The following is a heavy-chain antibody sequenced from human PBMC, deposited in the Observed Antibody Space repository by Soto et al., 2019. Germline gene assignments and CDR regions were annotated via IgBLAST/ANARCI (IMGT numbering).Heavy chain of an antibody. CDR2: ISYDGSNK. CDR3: AKDQQQLANYYYYGMDV. D-gene: IGHD6-13*01. CDR1: GFTFSSYG. J-gene: IGHJ6*02. Sequence: LRLSCAASGFTFSSYGMHWVRQAPGKGLEWVAVISYDGSNKYYADSVKGRFTISRDNSKNTLYLQMNSLRAEDTAVYYCAKDQQQLANYYYYGMDVWGQGTTVTVSS. V-gene: IGHV3-30*18.